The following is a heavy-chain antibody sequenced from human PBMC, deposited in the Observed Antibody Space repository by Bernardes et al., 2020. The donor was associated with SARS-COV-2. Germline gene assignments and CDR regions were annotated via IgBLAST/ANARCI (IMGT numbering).Heavy chain of an antibody. CDR3: ARARWFGESFDY. CDR1: GGSFSGYY. J-gene: IGHJ4*02. D-gene: IGHD3-10*01. Sequence: SETLSLTCAVYGGSFSGYYWSWIRQPPGKGLEWIGEINHSGSTNYNPSLKSRVTISVDTSKNQFSLKLSSETAADTAVYYCARARWFGESFDYWGQGTLVTVSS. CDR2: INHSGST. V-gene: IGHV4-34*01.